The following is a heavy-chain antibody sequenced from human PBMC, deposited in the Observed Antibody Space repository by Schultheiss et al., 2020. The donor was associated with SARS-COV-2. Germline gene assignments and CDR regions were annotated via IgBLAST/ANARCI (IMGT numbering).Heavy chain of an antibody. V-gene: IGHV4-4*07. Sequence: SETLSLTCTVSGGSISSYYWSWIRQPAGKGLEYIGRIYNTGSTNYNPSLKSRVTMSADTSRNQFSLKLTSVTAADTAVYYCARLNRYSGYVSHFDRWGQGTLVTVSS. D-gene: IGHD5-12*01. J-gene: IGHJ4*02. CDR3: ARLNRYSGYVSHFDR. CDR1: GGSISSYY. CDR2: IYNTGST.